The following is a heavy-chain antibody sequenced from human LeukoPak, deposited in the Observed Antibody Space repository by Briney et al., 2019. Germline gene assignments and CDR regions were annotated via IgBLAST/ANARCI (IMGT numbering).Heavy chain of an antibody. CDR3: AREYYFYHMDA. CDR1: GFTFSSYE. Sequence: SGGSLRLSCAASGFTFSSYEMNWVRQAPGKGLEWVSYISSSGSTIYYADSVKGRFTISRDNAKNSLYLQMNSLRAEDTAVYYCAREYYFYHMDAWGEGTTVTVSS. CDR2: ISSSGSTI. V-gene: IGHV3-48*03. J-gene: IGHJ6*03.